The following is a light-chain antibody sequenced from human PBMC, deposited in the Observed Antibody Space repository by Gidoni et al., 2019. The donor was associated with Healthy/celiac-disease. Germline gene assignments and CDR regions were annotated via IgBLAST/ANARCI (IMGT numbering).Light chain of an antibody. J-gene: IGLJ2*01. V-gene: IGLV3-1*01. CDR2: QDS. Sequence: SYELTQPPSVSVSPGQTASIHCPGDKLGVKYACRYQQKPGQSPVLVIYQDSKRPSGIPERFSGSNSGNTATLTISGTQAMDEADYYCQAWDSSTAVFGGGTKLTVL. CDR3: QAWDSSTAV. CDR1: KLGVKY.